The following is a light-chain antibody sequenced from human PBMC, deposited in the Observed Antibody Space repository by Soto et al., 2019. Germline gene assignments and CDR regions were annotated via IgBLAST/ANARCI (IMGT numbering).Light chain of an antibody. J-gene: IGLJ3*02. CDR3: CSFAGGGATWV. CDR1: NSDVGSYKF. V-gene: IGLV2-23*01. CDR2: EAT. Sequence: QSALTQPASVSGSPGQSITISCTGTNSDVGSYKFVSWYQQHPGEVPKLIIYEATKRPSGLSNRFSGSKSGNTASLTISALKAEDEDDYYCCSFAGGGATWVFGAGTKLTVL.